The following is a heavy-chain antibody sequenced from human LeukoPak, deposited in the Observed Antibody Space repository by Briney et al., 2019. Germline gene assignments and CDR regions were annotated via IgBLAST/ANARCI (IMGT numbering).Heavy chain of an antibody. Sequence: SETLSLTCTVSGGSISSYYWSWIRQPPGKGLEWVGYIYYSGSTNYNPSLKSRVTISVDTSKNQFSLKLSSVTAADTAVYYCARGPPDRWTYYFDYWGQGTLVTVSS. CDR1: GGSISSYY. J-gene: IGHJ4*02. V-gene: IGHV4-59*01. CDR2: IYYSGST. D-gene: IGHD1-1*01. CDR3: ARGPPDRWTYYFDY.